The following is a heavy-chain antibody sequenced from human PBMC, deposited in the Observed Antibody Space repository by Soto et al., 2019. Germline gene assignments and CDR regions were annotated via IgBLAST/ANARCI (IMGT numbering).Heavy chain of an antibody. CDR3: AKRAGYCSSTSCRYYMDV. Sequence: GGSLKLCCAASGFTFTSYAMSWVRQAPGKGLEWVSAISGSGGSTYYADSVKGRFTISRDNSKNTLYLQMNSLRAEDTAVYYCAKRAGYCSSTSCRYYMDVWGKGTTVTVSS. D-gene: IGHD2-2*01. CDR1: GFTFTSYA. J-gene: IGHJ6*03. V-gene: IGHV3-23*01. CDR2: ISGSGGST.